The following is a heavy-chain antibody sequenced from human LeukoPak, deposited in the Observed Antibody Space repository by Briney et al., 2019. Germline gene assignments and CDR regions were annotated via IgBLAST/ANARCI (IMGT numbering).Heavy chain of an antibody. CDR3: ARGGGYYDILTGYSPYYYYYMDV. Sequence: SQTLSLTCTVSGGSISSGDYYWSWIRRPPGKGLEWIGYIYYSGSTYYNPSLKSRVTISVDTSKNQFSLKLSSVTAADTAVYYCARGGGYYDILTGYSPYYYYYMDVWGKGTTVTVSS. J-gene: IGHJ6*03. CDR1: GGSISSGDYY. CDR2: IYYSGST. D-gene: IGHD3-9*01. V-gene: IGHV4-30-4*08.